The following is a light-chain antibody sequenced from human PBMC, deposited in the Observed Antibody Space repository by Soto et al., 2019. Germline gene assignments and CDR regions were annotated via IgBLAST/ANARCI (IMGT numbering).Light chain of an antibody. J-gene: IGLJ1*01. CDR1: SSDVGGYNY. CDR3: SSYTSSSTLYV. V-gene: IGLV2-14*01. CDR2: DVS. Sequence: QSVLTQPASVSGSPGQSITISCTGTSSDVGGYNYVSWYQQHPGKAPKVMIYDVSNRPSGVSNRFSGSKSGNTASLTISGLQAEDEADYYCSSYTSSSTLYVFGTGTRSPS.